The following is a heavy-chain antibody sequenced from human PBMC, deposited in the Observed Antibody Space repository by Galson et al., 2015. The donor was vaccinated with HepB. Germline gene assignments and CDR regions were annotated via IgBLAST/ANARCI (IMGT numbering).Heavy chain of an antibody. CDR1: GFTFSSYS. V-gene: IGHV3-21*01. Sequence: SLRLSCAASGFTFSSYSMNWVRQAPGKGLEWVSSISSSSNYIYYADSVKGRFTISRDNGKNSLYLQMNSLRAEDTAVYYCARVGAILDYYGMDVWGQGTTVTVSS. CDR3: ARVGAILDYYGMDV. CDR2: ISSSSNYI. J-gene: IGHJ6*02. D-gene: IGHD3-3*01.